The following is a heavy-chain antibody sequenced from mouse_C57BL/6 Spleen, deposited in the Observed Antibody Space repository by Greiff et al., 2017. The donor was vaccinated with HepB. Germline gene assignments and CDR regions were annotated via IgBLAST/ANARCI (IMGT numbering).Heavy chain of an antibody. CDR1: GFSLSTFGMG. CDR3: ARMGIYDGYLYFDY. D-gene: IGHD2-3*01. V-gene: IGHV8-8*01. J-gene: IGHJ2*01. Sequence: QVTLKECGPGILQPSQTLSLTCSFSGFSLSTFGMGVGWIRQPSGKGLEWLAHIWWDDDKYYNPALKSRLTISKDTSKNQVFLKIANVDTADTATYYCARMGIYDGYLYFDYWGQGTTLTVSS. CDR2: IWWDDDK.